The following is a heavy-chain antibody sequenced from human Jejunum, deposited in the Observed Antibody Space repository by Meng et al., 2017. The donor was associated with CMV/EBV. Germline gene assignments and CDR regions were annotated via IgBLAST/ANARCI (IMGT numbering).Heavy chain of an antibody. CDR2: ISTNTGTP. CDR3: ARGGNFDP. CDR1: GYTFSTYT. D-gene: IGHD2/OR15-2a*01. Sequence: QGQMVQYGSELKKPGASVKVSCKASGYTFSTYTINWVRQAHGRGLEWMGWISTNTGTPTYTQGFTGRFVFSLDTSVSTAYLQISSLKAEDTAVYYCARGGNFDPWGQGTLVTVSS. V-gene: IGHV7-4-1*02. J-gene: IGHJ5*02.